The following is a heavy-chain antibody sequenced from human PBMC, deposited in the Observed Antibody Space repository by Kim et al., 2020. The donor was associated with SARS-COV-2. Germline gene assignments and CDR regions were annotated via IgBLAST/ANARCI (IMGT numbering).Heavy chain of an antibody. D-gene: IGHD3-3*01. J-gene: IGHJ4*02. CDR3: AHRFNDFWHNYEDDFEY. CDR1: GFSLRTSGVG. CDR2: IYWDDSK. V-gene: IGHV2-5*02. Sequence: SGPTLVNPTQTLTLTCTLSGFSLRTSGVGVGWIRQPPGKALEWLAIIYWDDSKKYSPSESYRLTITKDTSKNQVVLTMTNMDPVDTATYYCAHRFNDFWHNYEDDFEYWGQGTLVTVSS.